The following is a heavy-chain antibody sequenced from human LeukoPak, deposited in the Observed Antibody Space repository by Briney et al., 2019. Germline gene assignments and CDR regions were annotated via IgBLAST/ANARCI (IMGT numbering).Heavy chain of an antibody. J-gene: IGHJ4*02. V-gene: IGHV3-21*01. CDR2: ISSSSSYI. Sequence: PGGSLKLSCAASGFTFSSYSMNWVRQAPGKGLEWVSSISSSSSYIYYADSVKGRFTISRDIAKNSLYLQMNSLRAEDTAVYYCARATRRDYGDVGYWGQGTLVTVSS. CDR1: GFTFSSYS. CDR3: ARATRRDYGDVGY. D-gene: IGHD4-17*01.